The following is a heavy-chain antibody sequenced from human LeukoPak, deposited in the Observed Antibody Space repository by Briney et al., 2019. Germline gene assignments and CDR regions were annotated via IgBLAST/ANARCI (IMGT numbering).Heavy chain of an antibody. Sequence: PGGSLRLSCAASGFTYSTYTMNWVRQAPGKELEWISFINTKSKTMYYADSVKGRFTISRDNGKNSLYLQMNSLRAEDTALYYCVRDQDWAFDYWGQGTLVTVSS. V-gene: IGHV3-48*01. CDR1: GFTYSTYT. CDR2: INTKSKTM. D-gene: IGHD3-9*01. J-gene: IGHJ4*02. CDR3: VRDQDWAFDY.